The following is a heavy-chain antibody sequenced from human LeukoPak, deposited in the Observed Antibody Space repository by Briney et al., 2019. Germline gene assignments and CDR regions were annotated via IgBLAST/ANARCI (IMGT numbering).Heavy chain of an antibody. V-gene: IGHV5-51*01. CDR1: GYIFSTYW. CDR3: ARPGYCSTTSCSAIDY. J-gene: IGHJ4*02. D-gene: IGHD2-2*01. Sequence: GESLKISSKGSGYIFSTYWIGWARQMPGKGLEWMEIIYPGDSDTRYSPSFQGQVTISADKSISTAFLHWSSLKASDTAMYYCARPGYCSTTSCSAIDYWGQGTLVTVSS. CDR2: IYPGDSDT.